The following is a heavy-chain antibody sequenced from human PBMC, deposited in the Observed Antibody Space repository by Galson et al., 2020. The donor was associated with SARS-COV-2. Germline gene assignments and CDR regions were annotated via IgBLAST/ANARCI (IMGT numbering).Heavy chain of an antibody. CDR2: IKQDGSDK. V-gene: IGHV3-7*03. J-gene: IGHJ4*02. CDR1: GFTFRDYW. CDR3: AREHLRQTADY. Sequence: GESLKISCAASGFTFRDYWMSWVRQAPGKGLEWVANIKQDGSDKYYVDSVKGRFTISRDNAKNSVYLQMNSLTAEDTAVYYCAREHLRQTADYWGQGTLVTVSS.